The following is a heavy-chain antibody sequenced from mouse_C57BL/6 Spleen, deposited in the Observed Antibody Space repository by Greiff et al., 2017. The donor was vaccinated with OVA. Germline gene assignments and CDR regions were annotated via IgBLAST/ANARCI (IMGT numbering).Heavy chain of an antibody. CDR3: ARITTVAYFDY. D-gene: IGHD1-1*01. CDR1: GYTFTSYW. J-gene: IGHJ2*01. V-gene: IGHV1-50*01. CDR2: IDPSDSYT. Sequence: QQPGAELVKPGASVKLSCKASGYTFTSYWMQWVKQRPGQGLEWIGEIDPSDSYTNYNQKFKGKATLTVDTSSSTAYMQLSSLTSEDSAVYYCARITTVAYFDYWGQGTTLTVSS.